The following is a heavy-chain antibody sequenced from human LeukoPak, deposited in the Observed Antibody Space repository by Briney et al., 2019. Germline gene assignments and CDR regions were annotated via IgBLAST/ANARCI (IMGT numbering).Heavy chain of an antibody. Sequence: SETLSLTCAVYGGSFSGYYWSWIRQPPGKGLEWIGEINHSGSTNYNPSLKSRVTISVDTSKNQFSLKLSSVTAADTAVYYCARGRRGYTVTTSFQYYYYYYMDVWGKGTTVTVSS. CDR2: INHSGST. V-gene: IGHV4-34*01. CDR3: ARGRRGYTVTTSFQYYYYYYMDV. D-gene: IGHD4-11*01. J-gene: IGHJ6*03. CDR1: GGSFSGYY.